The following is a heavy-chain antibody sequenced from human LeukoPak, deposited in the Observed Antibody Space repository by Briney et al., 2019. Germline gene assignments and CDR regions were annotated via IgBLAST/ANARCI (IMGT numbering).Heavy chain of an antibody. CDR2: IYSGGST. CDR3: ARDSSSWYDFDY. D-gene: IGHD6-13*01. V-gene: IGHV3-66*01. CDR1: GFTVSSNY. Sequence: GGSLRLSCAASGFTVSSNYMSWVRQAPGKGLEWVSVIYSGGSTYYADSVKGRFTISRDNSKNTLYLQMNSLRAEDTAVYYCARDSSSWYDFDYWGQGTLVTVSS. J-gene: IGHJ4*02.